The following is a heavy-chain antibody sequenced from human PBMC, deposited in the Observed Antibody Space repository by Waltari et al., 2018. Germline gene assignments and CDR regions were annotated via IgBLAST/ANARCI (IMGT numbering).Heavy chain of an antibody. CDR3: ARHTIDGDGGIWYFDL. CDR2: IYYSGST. CDR1: GCSISSSSYY. V-gene: IGHV4-39*01. J-gene: IGHJ2*01. Sequence: QLQLQESGPGLVKPSETLSLTCTVSGCSISSSSYYWGWLRQPPGKGLEWIGSIYYSGSTYYNPSLKSRVTISVDTSKNQFSLKLSSVTAADTAVYYCARHTIDGDGGIWYFDLWGRGTLVTVSS. D-gene: IGHD4-17*01.